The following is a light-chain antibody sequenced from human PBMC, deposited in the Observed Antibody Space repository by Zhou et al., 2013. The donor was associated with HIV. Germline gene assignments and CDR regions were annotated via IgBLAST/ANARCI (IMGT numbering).Light chain of an antibody. Sequence: DIQMTQSPSTLSASVGDRVTITCRASQSISNWLAWYQQKPGKAPKLLIYKASILESEVPSRFSASGSETEFTLTITSLQPDDFATYYCQQYNSYPYIFGQGTKLEI. CDR3: QQYNSYPYI. J-gene: IGKJ2*01. CDR1: QSISNW. V-gene: IGKV1-5*03. CDR2: KAS.